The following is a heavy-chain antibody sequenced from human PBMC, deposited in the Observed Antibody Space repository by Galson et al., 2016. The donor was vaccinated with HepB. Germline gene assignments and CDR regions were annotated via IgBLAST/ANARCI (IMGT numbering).Heavy chain of an antibody. Sequence: SETLSLTCIVSGGSISPYYWSWIRQPPGKGLEWIGYIYYSGSTNYHPSLKSRVTMSVDTSTNQFSLKLTSVTAADTALYYCGRLQCSGGSCYDYFYYGLDVWGQGATVTVSS. CDR3: GRLQCSGGSCYDYFYYGLDV. J-gene: IGHJ6*02. CDR2: IYYSGST. V-gene: IGHV4-59*01. CDR1: GGSISPYY. D-gene: IGHD2-15*01.